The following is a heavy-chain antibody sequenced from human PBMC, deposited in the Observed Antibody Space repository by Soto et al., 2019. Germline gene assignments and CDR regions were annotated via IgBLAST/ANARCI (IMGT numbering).Heavy chain of an antibody. CDR2: IGSGGSP. CDR3: AREVQPVVRREYDY. Sequence: EVQLVESGGGLVKPGGSLRLSCAVSGFTFSTCTMNWGRQAPGKGLEWVSSIGSGGSPYYADSVKGRFTISRDNAKNSLYLQMNSLRAEDTAVYYCAREVQPVVRREYDYWGQGTLVTVSS. CDR1: GFTFSTCT. D-gene: IGHD2-15*01. V-gene: IGHV3-21*06. J-gene: IGHJ4*02.